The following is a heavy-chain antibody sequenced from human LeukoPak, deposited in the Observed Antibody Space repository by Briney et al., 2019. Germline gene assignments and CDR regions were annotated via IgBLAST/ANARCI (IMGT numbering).Heavy chain of an antibody. Sequence: GGSLRLSCAASGFTFSSYAMSWVRQAPGKGLEWVSGINSGGSGARTYYADSVKGRFSISRDNSKNTLYLQMNSLRAEDTAVYYCAKKGESLDYYYMDVWGQGTTVTASS. CDR1: GFTFSSYA. CDR3: AKKGESLDYYYMDV. D-gene: IGHD3-10*01. J-gene: IGHJ6*02. CDR2: INSGGSGART. V-gene: IGHV3-23*01.